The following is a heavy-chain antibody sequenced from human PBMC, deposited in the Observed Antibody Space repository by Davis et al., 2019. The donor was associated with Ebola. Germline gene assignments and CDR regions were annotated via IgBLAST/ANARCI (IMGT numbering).Heavy chain of an antibody. Sequence: SVKVSCKASGGTFSSYAISWVRQAPGQGLEWMGGIIPIFGTANYAQKFQGRVTITADKSTSTAYMELSSLRSEDTAVYYCARGPHSSSRREGYYYYYGMDVWGQGTTVTVSS. V-gene: IGHV1-69*06. CDR2: IIPIFGTA. J-gene: IGHJ6*02. CDR1: GGTFSSYA. CDR3: ARGPHSSSRREGYYYYYGMDV. D-gene: IGHD6-6*01.